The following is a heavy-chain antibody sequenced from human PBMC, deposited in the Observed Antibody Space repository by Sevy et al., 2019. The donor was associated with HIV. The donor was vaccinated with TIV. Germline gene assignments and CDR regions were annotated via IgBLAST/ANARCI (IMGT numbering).Heavy chain of an antibody. Sequence: GGSLRLSCAASGFTFSSYSMNWVRQAPGKGLEWVSSISSSSSYIYYADSVKGRFTISRDNAKNSLYLQMNSLRAEDTAVYYCARDSSSSRYYYYYGMDVWGQRTTVTVSS. V-gene: IGHV3-21*01. CDR3: ARDSSSSRYYYYYGMDV. CDR2: ISSSSSYI. J-gene: IGHJ6*02. D-gene: IGHD6-6*01. CDR1: GFTFSSYS.